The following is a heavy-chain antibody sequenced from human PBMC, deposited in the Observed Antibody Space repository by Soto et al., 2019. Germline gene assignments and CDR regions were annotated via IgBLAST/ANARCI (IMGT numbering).Heavy chain of an antibody. CDR1: GYTFTSYA. CDR3: ARDLVPGYTGFSDY. D-gene: IGHD5-12*01. J-gene: IGHJ4*02. CDR2: INAGNGNT. V-gene: IGHV1-3*01. Sequence: GASVKVSCKASGYTFTSYAMHWVRQAPGQRLEWMGWINAGNGNTKYSQKLQGRVTMTTDTSTNTAYMELRSLTSDDTAVYYCARDLVPGYTGFSDYWGQGTLVTVSS.